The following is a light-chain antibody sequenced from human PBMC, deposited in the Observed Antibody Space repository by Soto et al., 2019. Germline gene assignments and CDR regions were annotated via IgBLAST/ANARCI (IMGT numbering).Light chain of an antibody. Sequence: QSVLIQPRSVSGSPGQSVTVSCIGASSDVGGYNSVSWYQQHPGKAPKLIIFEVSNRPSGVSDRFSGSNSGNTASLTISGLQAEDEADYYCTSYSRYRVLVFGGGTKVTVL. CDR2: EVS. CDR1: SSDVGGYNS. CDR3: TSYSRYRVLV. J-gene: IGLJ3*02. V-gene: IGLV2-11*01.